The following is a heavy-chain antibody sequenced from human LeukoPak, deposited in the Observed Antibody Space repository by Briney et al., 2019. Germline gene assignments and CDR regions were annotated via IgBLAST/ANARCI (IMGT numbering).Heavy chain of an antibody. Sequence: GGSLRLSCAASGFTFSTYAMSWVRQAPGKGLEWVSAVSGSGGSTYYADSAKGRFTISRDNSKNTLYLQMDSLRAEDTAVYYCAEDGVTGPPWFDPWGQGTLVTVSS. CDR2: VSGSGGST. CDR1: GFTFSTYA. J-gene: IGHJ5*02. D-gene: IGHD3-3*01. CDR3: AEDGVTGPPWFDP. V-gene: IGHV3-23*01.